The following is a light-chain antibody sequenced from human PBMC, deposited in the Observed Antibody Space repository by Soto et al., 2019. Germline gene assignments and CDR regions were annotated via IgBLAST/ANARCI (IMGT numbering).Light chain of an antibody. V-gene: IGKV3-15*01. CDR2: DAS. J-gene: IGKJ1*01. CDR1: QSVSNN. CDR3: QQYNNWPPWT. Sequence: ILMTQSPATLSVSPGERATLSCRASQSVSNNLAWYQQKPGQAPRLLIYDASTMATGIPARFSGSGAGTEFTLTISGLQSEDVAVYYCQQYNNWPPWTFGQGTKVEIK.